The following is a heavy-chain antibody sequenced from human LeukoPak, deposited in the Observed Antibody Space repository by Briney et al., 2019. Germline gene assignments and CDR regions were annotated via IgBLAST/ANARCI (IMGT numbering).Heavy chain of an antibody. CDR1: GYTFTSYG. D-gene: IGHD3-3*01. CDR3: ARDYDFWSGYPTGDWFDP. V-gene: IGHV1-18*01. CDR2: ISAYNGNT. Sequence: ASVKASCKASGYTFTSYGISWVRQAPGQGLEWMGWISAYNGNTNYAQKLQGRVTMTTDTSTSTAYMELRSLRSDDTAVYYCARDYDFWSGYPTGDWFDPWGQGTLVTVSS. J-gene: IGHJ5*02.